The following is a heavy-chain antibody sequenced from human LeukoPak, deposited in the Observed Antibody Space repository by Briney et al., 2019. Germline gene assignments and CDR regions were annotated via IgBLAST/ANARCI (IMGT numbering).Heavy chain of an antibody. CDR1: GFTFSNAL. D-gene: IGHD5-12*01. J-gene: IGHJ3*02. Sequence: PGGSLRLSCAASGFTFSNALMSWVRQVAGKGLEWVGRIKSKIDGGTTDYAAPVKGRFTTSRDDSKNTLYMQMNSLKTEDTAVYYCTTGDSGIVTTIRIEPDAFDIWGQGTMVTVSS. CDR3: TTGDSGIVTTIRIEPDAFDI. CDR2: IKSKIDGGTT. V-gene: IGHV3-15*01.